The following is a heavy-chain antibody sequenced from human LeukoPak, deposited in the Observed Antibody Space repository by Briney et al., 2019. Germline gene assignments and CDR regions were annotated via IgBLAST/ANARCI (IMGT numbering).Heavy chain of an antibody. J-gene: IGHJ5*02. D-gene: IGHD2-21*02. CDR2: IYHSGST. CDR1: GYSISSGDY. V-gene: IGHV4-38-2*01. Sequence: SETLSLTCAVSGYSISSGDYWGWIRQPPGKGREWIGSIYHSGSTHYNPSLKSRVTISVDTSKNQFSLKLSSVTAADTAVYYCARNTTEVVTAKWFDPWGQGTLVTVSS. CDR3: ARNTTEVVTAKWFDP.